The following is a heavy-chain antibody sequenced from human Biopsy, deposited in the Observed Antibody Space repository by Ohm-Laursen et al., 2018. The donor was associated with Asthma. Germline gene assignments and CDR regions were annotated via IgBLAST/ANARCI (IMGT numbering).Heavy chain of an antibody. Sequence: GASVKVSCNASGYNFISFAIHWVRQAPGQRLEWMGWVNTGNGDTKYSQKFQGRVTITRDTSANTAYMELRRLRSEDTATYDCARTYYDFLTGQVKDVFGVWGQGTMVTVSS. V-gene: IGHV1-3*04. D-gene: IGHD3-9*01. CDR3: ARTYYDFLTGQVKDVFGV. CDR2: VNTGNGDT. CDR1: GYNFISFA. J-gene: IGHJ3*01.